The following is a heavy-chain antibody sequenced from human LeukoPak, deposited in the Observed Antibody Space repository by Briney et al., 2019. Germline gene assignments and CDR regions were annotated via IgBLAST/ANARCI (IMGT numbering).Heavy chain of an antibody. CDR2: INPNSGGT. Sequence: ASVKVSCKASGYTFTGYYMHWVRQAPGQGLEWMGWINPNSGGTNYAQKFQGRVTMTRDTSISTAYMELSRLRSDDTAAYYCARGDTAMVEYYYYYYYMDVWGKGTTVTVSS. V-gene: IGHV1-2*02. CDR1: GYTFTGYY. CDR3: ARGDTAMVEYYYYYYYMDV. D-gene: IGHD5-18*01. J-gene: IGHJ6*03.